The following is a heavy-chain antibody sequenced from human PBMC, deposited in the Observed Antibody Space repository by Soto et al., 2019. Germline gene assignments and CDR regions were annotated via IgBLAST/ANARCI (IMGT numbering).Heavy chain of an antibody. J-gene: IGHJ4*02. CDR2: IHHSGGV. CDR1: GASVTSGNW. V-gene: IGHV4-4*02. CDR3: AAASSWCLDS. D-gene: IGHD6-13*01. Sequence: QVQLQESGPGLVKPSGTLSLTCAVSGASVTSGNWWTWVRQPPGKGLEWIGEIHHSGGVNYSPSLSSRVTISIDKSKDQFSLNLSSVTAADTAVYYCAAASSWCLDSWGQGTLVTVSS.